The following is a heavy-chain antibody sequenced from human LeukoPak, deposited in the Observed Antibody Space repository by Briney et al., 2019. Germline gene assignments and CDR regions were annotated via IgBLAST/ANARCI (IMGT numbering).Heavy chain of an antibody. CDR3: AKDLTVGPFDY. J-gene: IGHJ4*02. D-gene: IGHD4-23*01. CDR2: ITYSGDST. CDR1: GFTFNNYG. Sequence: PGGSLRLSCAASGFTFNNYGMSWVRQAPGKGLEWVSSITYSGDSTYCADSVKGRFTISRDNSKNTLYLQMSSLRAEDTAVYYCAKDLTVGPFDYWGQGTLVTVSS. V-gene: IGHV3-23*01.